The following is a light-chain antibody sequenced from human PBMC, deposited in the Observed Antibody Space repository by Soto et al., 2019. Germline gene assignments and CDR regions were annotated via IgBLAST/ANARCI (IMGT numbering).Light chain of an antibody. CDR2: AAT. J-gene: IGKJ5*01. CDR1: QSIYINS. Sequence: EIVLTQSPGTLSLSPGERATLSCRASQSIYINSLAWYQHKRGQAPRLLIYAATVRATAVPDRFNGSGSGTDFALTISRLEPEDSAMYYCQEYNSYPVSFGQGTRLDI. V-gene: IGKV3-20*01. CDR3: QEYNSYPVS.